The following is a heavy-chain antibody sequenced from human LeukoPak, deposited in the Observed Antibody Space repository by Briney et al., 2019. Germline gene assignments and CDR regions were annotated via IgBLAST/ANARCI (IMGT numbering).Heavy chain of an antibody. CDR1: GGSISSSVSQ. CDR2: IYYSGST. D-gene: IGHD4-17*01. J-gene: IGHJ4*02. Sequence: PSETLSLTCTVSGGSISSSVSQWGWIRQPPGKGLEWIGSIYYSGSTYYNPSLKSRVTISVDTSKNQFSLKLSSVTAADTAVYYCARASHDYGDYSHFDYWGQGTLVTVSS. V-gene: IGHV4-39*07. CDR3: ARASHDYGDYSHFDY.